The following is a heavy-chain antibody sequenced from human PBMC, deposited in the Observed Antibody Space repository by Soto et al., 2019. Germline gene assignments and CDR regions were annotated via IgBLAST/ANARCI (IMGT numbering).Heavy chain of an antibody. J-gene: IGHJ5*02. CDR3: ARLRLRYSSWFDP. V-gene: IGHV4-39*01. CDR1: GGSISSSSYY. CDR2: IYYSGST. Sequence: SETLSLTCTVSGGSISSSSYYWGGIRQPPGKGLEWIGSIYYSGSTYYNPSLKSRVTISVDTSKNQFSLKLSSVTAADTAVYYCARLRLRYSSWFDPWGQGTLVTVSS. D-gene: IGHD3-9*01.